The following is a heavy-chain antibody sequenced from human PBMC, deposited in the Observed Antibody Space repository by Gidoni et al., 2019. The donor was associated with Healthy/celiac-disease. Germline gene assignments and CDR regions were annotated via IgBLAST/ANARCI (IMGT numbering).Heavy chain of an antibody. J-gene: IGHJ4*02. CDR1: GFTFSSYA. V-gene: IGHV3-23*01. Sequence: EVQLLESGGGLVQPGGSLRLSCAASGFTFSSYAMSWVRQAPGKGLEWVSAISGSGGSTYYADSVKGRFTISRDNSKNTLYLQMNSLRAEDTAVYYCAKDTGRFLEWLSSPFDYWGQGTLVTVSS. D-gene: IGHD3-3*01. CDR2: ISGSGGST. CDR3: AKDTGRFLEWLSSPFDY.